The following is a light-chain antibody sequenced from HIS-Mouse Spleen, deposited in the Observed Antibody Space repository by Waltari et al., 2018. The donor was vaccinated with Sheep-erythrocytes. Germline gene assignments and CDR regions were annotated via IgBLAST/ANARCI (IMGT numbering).Light chain of an antibody. CDR1: QDISNY. CDR2: DAS. CDR3: QQYDNRPLT. Sequence: DIQMTQSPSSLSASVGDRVTITGQASQDISNYLNWYQQKPGKAPKLLINDASNLETGVPSRFSGSGSVTDFTFTISSLQPEDIATYYCQQYDNRPLTFGGGTKVEIK. V-gene: IGKV1-33*01. J-gene: IGKJ4*01.